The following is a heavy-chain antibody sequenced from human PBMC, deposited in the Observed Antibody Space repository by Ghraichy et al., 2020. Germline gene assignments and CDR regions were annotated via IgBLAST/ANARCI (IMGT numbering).Heavy chain of an antibody. J-gene: IGHJ5*02. CDR3: ARDKRRYDSSGYYH. Sequence: GSLRLSCAASGFTFSDYWMSWVRQAPGKGLEWVANIKQDGSEKYYVDSVKGRFTISRDNAKNSLYLQMSSLRVEDTVVYYCARDKRRYDSSGYYHWGQGTLVTVSS. V-gene: IGHV3-7*03. D-gene: IGHD3-22*01. CDR1: GFTFSDYW. CDR2: IKQDGSEK.